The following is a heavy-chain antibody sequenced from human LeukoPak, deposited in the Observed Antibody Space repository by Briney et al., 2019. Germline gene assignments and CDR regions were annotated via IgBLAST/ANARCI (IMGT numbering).Heavy chain of an antibody. Sequence: GASVKVSCKASGYTFTGYYMHWVRQAPGQGLEWMGWINPNSGDTNYAQKFQGRVTMTRDTSISTAYMELSRLRSDDTAVYYCARGLRYFDWLFDYWGQGTLVTVSS. CDR3: ARGLRYFDWLFDY. D-gene: IGHD3-9*01. J-gene: IGHJ4*02. V-gene: IGHV1-2*02. CDR1: GYTFTGYY. CDR2: INPNSGDT.